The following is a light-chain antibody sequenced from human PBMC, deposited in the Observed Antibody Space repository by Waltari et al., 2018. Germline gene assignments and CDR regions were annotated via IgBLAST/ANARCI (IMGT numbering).Light chain of an antibody. J-gene: IGLJ2*01. CDR1: NSYIATNY. CDR2: ADD. V-gene: IGLV6-57*02. Sequence: NLILTQPHSMSESPGKTVTISCTGSNSYIATNYVQWYQQRPGSAPTTVIYADDQRPSGVPDRFSGSIDSSSNSASLTISGLTTEDEADYYCQSYDSTTVIFGGGTKLTVL. CDR3: QSYDSTTVI.